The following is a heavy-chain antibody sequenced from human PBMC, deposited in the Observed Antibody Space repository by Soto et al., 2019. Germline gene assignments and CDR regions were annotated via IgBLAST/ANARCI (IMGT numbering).Heavy chain of an antibody. CDR1: GGSFSGYY. CDR3: ARRRHPLGHGSGSYGY. V-gene: IGHV4-34*01. D-gene: IGHD3-10*01. J-gene: IGHJ4*02. Sequence: QVQLQQWGAGLLKPSETLSLTCAVYGGSFSGYYWSWIRQPPGKGLEWIGEINHSGSTNYNPSIKSRVTISVDTSKNQFSRRLSSVAAADTAVYYCARRRHPLGHGSGSYGYWGQGTLVTVSS. CDR2: INHSGST.